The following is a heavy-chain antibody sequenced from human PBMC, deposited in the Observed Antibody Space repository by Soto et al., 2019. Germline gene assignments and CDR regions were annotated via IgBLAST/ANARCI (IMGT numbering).Heavy chain of an antibody. CDR3: ARQEGVDTAMFYYYGMDV. D-gene: IGHD5-18*01. CDR2: ISAYNGNT. J-gene: IGHJ6*02. CDR1: GYTFTSYG. V-gene: IGHV1-18*01. Sequence: ASVKVSCKASGYTFTSYGISWVRQAPRQGLEWMGWISAYNGNTNYAQKLQGRVTMTTDTSTSTAYMELRSLRSDDTAVYYCARQEGVDTAMFYYYGMDVWGQGTTVTVSS.